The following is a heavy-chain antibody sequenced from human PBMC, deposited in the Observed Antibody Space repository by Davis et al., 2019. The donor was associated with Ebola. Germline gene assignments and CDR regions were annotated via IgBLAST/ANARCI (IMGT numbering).Heavy chain of an antibody. CDR2: IKQDGSEK. J-gene: IGHJ5*02. CDR3: APGYQLAKVWFDP. CDR1: GFTFSSYW. Sequence: PGGSLRLSCAASGFTFSSYWMSWVRQAPGKGLEWVANIKQDGSEKYYVDSVKGRFTISRDNAKNSLYLQMNSLRAEDTAVYYCAPGYQLAKVWFDPWGQGTLVTVSS. D-gene: IGHD2-2*01. V-gene: IGHV3-7*01.